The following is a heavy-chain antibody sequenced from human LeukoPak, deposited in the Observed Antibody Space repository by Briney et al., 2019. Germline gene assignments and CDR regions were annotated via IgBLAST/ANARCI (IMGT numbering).Heavy chain of an antibody. CDR1: GYTFTSYG. J-gene: IGHJ4*02. CDR2: ISAYNGNT. V-gene: IGHV1-18*01. Sequence: GASVKVSCKASGYTFTSYGISWVRQAPGQGLEWMGWISAYNGNTNYAQKLQGRVTMTTDTSTSTAYMELRSLRSDDTAVYCCARVRGYYDSSGELDYWGQGTLVTVSS. D-gene: IGHD3-22*01. CDR3: ARVRGYYDSSGELDY.